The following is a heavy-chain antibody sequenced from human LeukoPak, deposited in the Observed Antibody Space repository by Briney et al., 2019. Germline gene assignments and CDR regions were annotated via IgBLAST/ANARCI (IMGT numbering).Heavy chain of an antibody. V-gene: IGHV4-39*01. J-gene: IGHJ4*02. D-gene: IGHD5-18*01. CDR3: ASPIRGYSYGRIDY. CDR2: IYYSGSN. Sequence: PSETLSLTCTVSGGSISSSSYYWGWIRQPPGKGLEWIGSIYYSGSNYYNPSLKSRVTISVDTSKNQFSLQLSSVTAADTAVYYCASPIRGYSYGRIDYWGQGTLVTVSS. CDR1: GGSISSSSYY.